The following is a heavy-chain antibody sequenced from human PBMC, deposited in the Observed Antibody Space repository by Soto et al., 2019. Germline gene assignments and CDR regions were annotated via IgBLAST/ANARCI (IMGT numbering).Heavy chain of an antibody. CDR3: ARVGNVARAAGFGY. Sequence: QVQLVQSGAEVKKPGASVKVSCKASGDTFTNSGISWVRQAPGPGLEWMGWISGYSCNTDYAQNLQGRVTMTTDTSPSTAHMELRSLRSDDTAVYYCARVGNVARAAGFGYWGQGTLVTVSS. V-gene: IGHV1-18*01. CDR1: GDTFTNSG. CDR2: ISGYSCNT. J-gene: IGHJ4*02. D-gene: IGHD5-12*01.